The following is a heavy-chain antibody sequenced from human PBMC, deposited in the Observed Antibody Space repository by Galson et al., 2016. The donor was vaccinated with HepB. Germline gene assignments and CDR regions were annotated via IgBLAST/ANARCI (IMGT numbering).Heavy chain of an antibody. J-gene: IGHJ3*01. Sequence: SLRLSCAASGLTFTNYGMNWPRQAPGKGLEWVAYISNDGSKRYFADSVKGRFTISRDNSKHTRFLHMSSLRAEDTAVYYCAKRDLLWFGDPNAFDVWGQGTMVTVSS. D-gene: IGHD3-10*01. CDR2: ISNDGSKR. CDR1: GLTFTNYG. CDR3: AKRDLLWFGDPNAFDV. V-gene: IGHV3-30*18.